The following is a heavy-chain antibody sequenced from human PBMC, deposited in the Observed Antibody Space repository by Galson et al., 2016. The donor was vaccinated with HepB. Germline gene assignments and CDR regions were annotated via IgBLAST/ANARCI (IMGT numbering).Heavy chain of an antibody. D-gene: IGHD2-2*01. J-gene: IGHJ5*02. CDR2: IVVGSGNT. Sequence: SVKVSCKASGFTSSTSVVQWVRQARGQRLEWIGWIVVGSGNTQYAPTLHERVVISRDMSAGIVYMELTGLRTEDTAVYYCASTAPRGVVVVPANWFGPWGPGTLVTVSS. V-gene: IGHV1-58*01. CDR1: GFTSSTSV. CDR3: ASTAPRGVVVVPANWFGP.